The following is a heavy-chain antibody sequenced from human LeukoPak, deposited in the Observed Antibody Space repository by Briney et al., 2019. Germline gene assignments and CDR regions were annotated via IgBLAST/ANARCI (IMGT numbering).Heavy chain of an antibody. D-gene: IGHD3-10*01. CDR1: GYTFTSYY. CDR3: AREGVTMVRGALTNYFDW. CDR2: INPSGGST. V-gene: IGHV1-46*01. Sequence: GASVKVSCKASGYTFTSYYMHWVRQAPGQGLEWMGVINPSGGSTSYAQKFQGRVTMTKDTSTSTVYLELSSLRSEDTAVYYCAREGVTMVRGALTNYFDWWGEGTLVTVSS. J-gene: IGHJ4*02.